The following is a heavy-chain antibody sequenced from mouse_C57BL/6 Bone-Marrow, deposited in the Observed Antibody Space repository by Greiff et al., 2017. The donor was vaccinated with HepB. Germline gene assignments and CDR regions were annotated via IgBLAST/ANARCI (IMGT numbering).Heavy chain of an antibody. Sequence: QVQLQQPGTELVKPGASVKLSCKASGYTFTSYWMHWVKQRPGQGLEWIGNINPSNGGTNYNEKFKSKATLTVDKSSSTAYMQLSSLTSEDSAVYYCVRSHYYYGSSYYAMDYWGQGTSVTVSS. CDR2: INPSNGGT. V-gene: IGHV1-53*01. J-gene: IGHJ4*01. CDR1: GYTFTSYW. D-gene: IGHD1-1*01. CDR3: VRSHYYYGSSYYAMDY.